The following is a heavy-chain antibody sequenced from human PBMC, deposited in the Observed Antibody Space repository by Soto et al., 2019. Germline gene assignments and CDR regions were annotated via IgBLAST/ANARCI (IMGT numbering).Heavy chain of an antibody. D-gene: IGHD3-22*01. CDR2: GVPLFGAP. J-gene: IGHJ5*02. V-gene: IGHV1-69*01. CDR3: AREQHDPYDASGYYFNWFDP. CDR1: GGTFNNYG. Sequence: QVQLVQSGAEVKKPGSSVRVSCKASGGTFNNYGVNWVRQAPGQGLEWMGGGVPLFGAPNYAQKFQGRVTITADASTSVVYMQLSSLRSEDTAVYYCAREQHDPYDASGYYFNWFDPWGQGTLVTVSS.